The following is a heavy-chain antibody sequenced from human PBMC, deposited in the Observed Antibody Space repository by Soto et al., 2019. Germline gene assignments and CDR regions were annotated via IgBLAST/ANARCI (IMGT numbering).Heavy chain of an antibody. J-gene: IGHJ4*02. CDR3: ARCIGGYDFGY. V-gene: IGHV3-64*01. CDR1: GFTFSSYA. Sequence: EVQLVESGGGLVQPGGSLRLSCAASGFTFSSYAMHWVRQAPGKGLEYVSVISSNGGSTYYANSVKGRFTISRDNSKNTLYLQMGSLRAEDMAVYYWARCIGGYDFGYWGQGTLVTVSS. D-gene: IGHD5-12*01. CDR2: ISSNGGST.